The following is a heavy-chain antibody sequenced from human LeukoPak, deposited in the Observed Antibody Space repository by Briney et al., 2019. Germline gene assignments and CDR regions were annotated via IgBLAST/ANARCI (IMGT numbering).Heavy chain of an antibody. V-gene: IGHV4-59*01. D-gene: IGHD4-17*01. J-gene: IGHJ4*02. CDR3: ASLTTANGIDY. CDR1: GGSISSYY. Sequence: AETLSLTCTVSGGSISSYYWSWIRQPPGKGLEWIGYIYYSGSTNYNPSLKSRVTISVDTSKNQFSLKLSSVTAADTAVYYCASLTTANGIDYWGQGTLVTVSS. CDR2: IYYSGST.